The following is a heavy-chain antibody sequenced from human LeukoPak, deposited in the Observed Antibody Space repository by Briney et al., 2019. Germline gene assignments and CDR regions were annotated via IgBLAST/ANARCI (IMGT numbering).Heavy chain of an antibody. D-gene: IGHD2-21*02. Sequence: ASVKVSCKASGYTFTGYGISWVRQAPGQGLEWMGWISAYNGNTNYAQKLQGRVTMTTDTSTSTAYMELRSLRSDDTAVYYCARDLDCGGDCPPYNWFDPWGQGTLVTVSS. V-gene: IGHV1-18*01. CDR2: ISAYNGNT. CDR3: ARDLDCGGDCPPYNWFDP. CDR1: GYTFTGYG. J-gene: IGHJ5*02.